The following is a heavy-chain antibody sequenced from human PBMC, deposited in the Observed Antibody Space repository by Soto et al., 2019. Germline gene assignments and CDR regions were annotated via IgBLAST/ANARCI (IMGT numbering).Heavy chain of an antibody. CDR1: GFTFSSYA. CDR3: ARDPPVLRYFDWLSSAYFFYYGMDV. J-gene: IGHJ6*02. V-gene: IGHV3-30-3*01. Sequence: QVQLVESGGGVVQPGRSLRLSCAASGFTFSSYAMHWVRQAPGKGLEWVAVISYDGSNKYYADSVKGRFTISRDNSKNTLYLQMNSLRADDTAVYYCARDPPVLRYFDWLSSAYFFYYGMDVWGQGTTVTVSS. CDR2: ISYDGSNK. D-gene: IGHD3-9*01.